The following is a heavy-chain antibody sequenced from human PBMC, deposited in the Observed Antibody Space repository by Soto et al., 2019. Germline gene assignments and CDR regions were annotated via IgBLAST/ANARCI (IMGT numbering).Heavy chain of an antibody. CDR3: ATDPWKSTTGTTTATYYYYGMDV. D-gene: IGHD1-1*01. CDR1: GYTLTELS. J-gene: IGHJ6*02. CDR2: FDPEDGET. V-gene: IGHV1-24*01. Sequence: VSVKVSCNVSGYTLTELSMHWVRQAPGKGLEWMGGFDPEDGETIYAQKFQGRVTMTEDTSTDTAYMELSSLRSEDTAVYYCATDPWKSTTGTTTATYYYYGMDVWGQGTTVTVSS.